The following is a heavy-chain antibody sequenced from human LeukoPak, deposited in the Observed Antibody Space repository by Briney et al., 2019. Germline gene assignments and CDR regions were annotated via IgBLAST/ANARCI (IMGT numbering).Heavy chain of an antibody. CDR3: ASVLNYYYGMDV. CDR1: GGSISSSNW. CDR2: IYHSGGT. D-gene: IGHD3-10*01. Sequence: SETLSLTCTVSGGSISSSNWWSWVRQPPGKGLEWIGEIYHSGGTNYNPSLKSRVTISVDKSKNQFSLKLNSVTAADTAVYYCASVLNYYYGMDVWGQGTTVTVSS. V-gene: IGHV4-4*02. J-gene: IGHJ6*02.